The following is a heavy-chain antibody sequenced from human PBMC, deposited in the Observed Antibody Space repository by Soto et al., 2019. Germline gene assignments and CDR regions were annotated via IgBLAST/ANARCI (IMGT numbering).Heavy chain of an antibody. D-gene: IGHD3-3*01. CDR2: INHSGST. CDR3: ARRESDFWSGYYNWFDP. CDR1: GGSFNGYY. J-gene: IGHJ5*02. Sequence: SETLSLTCAVYGGSFNGYYWSWIRHPPGEGLEWIGEINHSGSTNYNPSLKSRVTISVDTSKNQFSLKLSSLTAADTFVYYCARRESDFWSGYYNWFDPWGRGTLVTVSS. V-gene: IGHV4-34*01.